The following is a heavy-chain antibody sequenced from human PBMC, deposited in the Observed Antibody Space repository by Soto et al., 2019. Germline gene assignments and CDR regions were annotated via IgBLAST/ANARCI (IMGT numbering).Heavy chain of an antibody. J-gene: IGHJ4*02. D-gene: IGHD5-12*01. Sequence: PVGSLRLSCAASGFTFSSYSMNWVRQAPGKGLEWVSSISSSSSYIYYADSVKGRFTISRDNAKNSLYLQMNSLRAEDTAVYYCARGEVDIVATIPAFDYWGQGTLVTVSS. V-gene: IGHV3-21*01. CDR2: ISSSSSYI. CDR1: GFTFSSYS. CDR3: ARGEVDIVATIPAFDY.